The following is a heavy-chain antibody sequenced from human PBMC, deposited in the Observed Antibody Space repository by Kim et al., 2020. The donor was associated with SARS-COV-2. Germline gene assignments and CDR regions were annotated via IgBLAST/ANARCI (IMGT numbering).Heavy chain of an antibody. CDR2: IYYSGST. CDR3: ARHFRGGSYFDS. J-gene: IGHJ4*02. Sequence: SETLSLTCTVSGGSVRSSSYYWGWIRQPPGEGLEWIGSIYYSGSTYYNPSLKTRVTISVDTSKNQFSLKLSSVTAADTALYHCARHFRGGSYFDSWGQGTLVTVSS. CDR1: GGSVRSSSYY. V-gene: IGHV4-39*01. D-gene: IGHD1-26*01.